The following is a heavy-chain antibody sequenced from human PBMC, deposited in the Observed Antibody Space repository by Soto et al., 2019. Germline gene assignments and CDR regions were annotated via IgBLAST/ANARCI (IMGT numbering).Heavy chain of an antibody. J-gene: IGHJ6*02. V-gene: IGHV3-15*07. D-gene: IGHD2-2*01. Sequence: PGGSLRLSCAASGFTFSNAWMNWVRQAPGKGLEWVGRIKSKTDGGTTDYAAPVKGRFTISRDDSKNTLYLQMNSLKTEDTAVYYCTTDAYCSSTSCYAPYYYYGMDVWGQGTTVTVSS. CDR3: TTDAYCSSTSCYAPYYYYGMDV. CDR2: IKSKTDGGTT. CDR1: GFTFSNAW.